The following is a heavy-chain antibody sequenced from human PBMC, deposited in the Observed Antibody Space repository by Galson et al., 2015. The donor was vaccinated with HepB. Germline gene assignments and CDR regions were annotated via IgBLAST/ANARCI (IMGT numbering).Heavy chain of an antibody. CDR1: GYSFTTFW. CDR2: IDPSDSWT. J-gene: IGHJ4*02. D-gene: IGHD3-10*01. CDR3: ASRHYYYGSGTYYNVSDY. V-gene: IGHV5-10-1*01. Sequence: QSGAEVKKPGESLRISCQGSGYSFTTFWITWVRQVPGKGLEWMGRIDPSDSWTDYSPSFQGHVTFSADKSITTAYLQWSSPKASVTAIYYCASRHYYYGSGTYYNVSDYWGQGTLVTVSS.